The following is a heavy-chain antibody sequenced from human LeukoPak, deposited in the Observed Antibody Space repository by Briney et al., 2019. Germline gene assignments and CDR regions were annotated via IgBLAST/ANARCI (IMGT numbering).Heavy chain of an antibody. CDR3: ARGGPSSGGSAPASFDY. Sequence: ASVKVSCKASGYTFTSYDINWVRQATGQGLEWMGWMNPNSGNTGYAQKFQGRVTITRNTSISTAYMELSSLRSEDTAVYYCARGGPSSGGSAPASFDYWGQGTLVTVSS. CDR1: GYTFTSYD. CDR2: MNPNSGNT. J-gene: IGHJ4*02. D-gene: IGHD2-15*01. V-gene: IGHV1-8*03.